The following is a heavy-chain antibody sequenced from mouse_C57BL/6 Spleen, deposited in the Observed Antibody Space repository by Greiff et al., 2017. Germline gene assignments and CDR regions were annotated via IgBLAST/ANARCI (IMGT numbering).Heavy chain of an antibody. CDR2: IAPNSGGT. CDR1: GYTFTSYW. Sequence: QVQLQQPGAELVKPGASVKLSCKASGYTFTSYWMHWVKQRPGRGLEWIGRIAPNSGGTKYNEKFKSKATLTVDKPSSTAYMQLSSLTSEDSAVYYCARWDYDGLAYWGQGTLVTVSA. V-gene: IGHV1-72*01. D-gene: IGHD2-4*01. CDR3: ARWDYDGLAY. J-gene: IGHJ3*01.